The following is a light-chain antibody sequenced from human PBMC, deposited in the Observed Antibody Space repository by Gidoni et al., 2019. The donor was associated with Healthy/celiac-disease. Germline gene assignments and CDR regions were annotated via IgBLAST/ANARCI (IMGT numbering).Light chain of an antibody. CDR3: QQYNTWPPLT. CDR1: QSVSSN. J-gene: IGKJ4*01. Sequence: EIVMTQSPATLSVSPGERATLSCRASQSVSSNLAWYQQKPGQAPRLLIYVASTRATGIPARFSGSWSGTDFTLTLSSLQSEDFAVYYCQQYNTWPPLTFGGGTKVEIK. V-gene: IGKV3-15*01. CDR2: VAS.